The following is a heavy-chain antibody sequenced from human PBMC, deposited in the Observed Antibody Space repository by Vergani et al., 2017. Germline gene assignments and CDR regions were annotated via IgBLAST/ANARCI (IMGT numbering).Heavy chain of an antibody. V-gene: IGHV4-59*01. CDR3: GRGADFYGLGSHLLDL. CDR1: GGSMSGYY. Sequence: QVRLQESGPGLVKPSETLSLTCSVSGGSMSGYYWSWIRQPPGKELEWIGYMYHSGSTNYNPSLETRVNISGDTSKNQFSLKLNSVTAADTAVYYCGRGADFYGLGSHLLDLWGQGILVTVSS. J-gene: IGHJ5*02. D-gene: IGHD3-10*01. CDR2: MYHSGST.